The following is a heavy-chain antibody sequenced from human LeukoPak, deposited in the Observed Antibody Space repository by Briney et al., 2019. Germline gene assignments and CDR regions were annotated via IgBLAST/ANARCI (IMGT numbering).Heavy chain of an antibody. Sequence: PSETLSLTCTVSGGSISSGGYYWSWIRQHPGKGLEWIGHIYYSGGTYYNPSLKSRVTISVDTSKNQFSLKLSSVTAADTAVYYCASGPAEYFQHWGQGTLVTVSS. V-gene: IGHV4-31*03. CDR3: ASGPAEYFQH. CDR1: GGSISSGGYY. CDR2: IYYSGGT. J-gene: IGHJ1*01.